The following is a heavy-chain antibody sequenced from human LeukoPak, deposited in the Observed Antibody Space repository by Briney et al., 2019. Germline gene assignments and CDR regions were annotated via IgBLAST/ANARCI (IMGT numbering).Heavy chain of an antibody. CDR3: ARDFADSGDFGY. D-gene: IGHD4-17*01. CDR1: GFAFNTYT. Sequence: GGSLRLSCAASGFAFNTYTMNWFRQAPGKGLEWISYIDTSSDIIYYADSVMGRFTISRDNAKNSLYLQMNSLRGDDAAVYYCARDFADSGDFGYWGQGALVTFSS. CDR2: IDTSSDII. J-gene: IGHJ4*02. V-gene: IGHV3-48*01.